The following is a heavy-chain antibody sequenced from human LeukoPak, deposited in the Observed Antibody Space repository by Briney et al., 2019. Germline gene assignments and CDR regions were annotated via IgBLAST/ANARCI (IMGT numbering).Heavy chain of an antibody. J-gene: IGHJ5*02. CDR2: INPNSGGT. V-gene: IGHV1-2*02. D-gene: IGHD1-1*01. CDR3: TLNNWYENGFDP. CDR1: GYTFTSYY. Sequence: GASVKVSCKASGYTFTSYYMHWVRQAPGQGLEWMGWINPNSGGTNYAQKFQGRVTMTRDTSISTAYMELSRLRSDDTAVYYCTLNNWYENGFDPWGQGTLVTVSS.